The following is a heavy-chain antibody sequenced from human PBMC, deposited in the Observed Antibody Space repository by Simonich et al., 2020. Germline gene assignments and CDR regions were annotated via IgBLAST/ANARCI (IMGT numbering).Heavy chain of an antibody. Sequence: QVQLVQSGAEVKKPGASVKVSCKASGYTFTGYYMHGGRQAPGKGLELKGWINPHSGCTNYAQNVQGRGPMTRDTSLSTAYRELSRLRSDDTAVYYCARDRAARYYYYYYMDVWGKGTTVTVSS. CDR3: ARDRAARYYYYYYMDV. V-gene: IGHV1-2*02. D-gene: IGHD6-6*01. J-gene: IGHJ6*03. CDR1: GYTFTGYY. CDR2: INPHSGCT.